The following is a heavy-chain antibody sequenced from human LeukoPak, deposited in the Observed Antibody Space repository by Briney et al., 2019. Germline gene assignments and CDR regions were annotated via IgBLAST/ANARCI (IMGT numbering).Heavy chain of an antibody. Sequence: ASVKVSCKASGYTFTSYDINWVRQATGQGLEWVGWMNPNSGNTGYAQKFQGRVTITRNTSISTAYMELSSLRSEDTAVYYCARATPWNYYDSSPYYFDYWGRGTLVTVSS. CDR3: ARATPWNYYDSSPYYFDY. J-gene: IGHJ4*02. CDR2: MNPNSGNT. V-gene: IGHV1-8*03. CDR1: GYTFTSYD. D-gene: IGHD3-22*01.